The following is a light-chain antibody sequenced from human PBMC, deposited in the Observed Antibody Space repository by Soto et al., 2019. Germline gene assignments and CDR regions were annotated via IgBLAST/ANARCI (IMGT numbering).Light chain of an antibody. V-gene: IGKV3-15*01. J-gene: IGKJ2*01. CDR3: QQYHNWPSYT. CDR1: QTVRSN. CDR2: GAS. Sequence: EIVMTQSPATLSVSPGERATLSCRASQTVRSNLGWYQQKPGPAPRLLIYGASTRATGIPARFSGRGSGTYFPLTISSLHAEDAAVYYCQQYHNWPSYTFGQGTKVEIK.